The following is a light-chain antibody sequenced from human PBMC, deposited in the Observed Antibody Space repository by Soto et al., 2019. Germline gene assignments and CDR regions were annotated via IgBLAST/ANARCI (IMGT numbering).Light chain of an antibody. CDR3: QHSYSTRT. Sequence: DIQMTQSPSSLSASIGDRVTISCRASQDIGAYVNWYQHKQGKAPRVLMYAASNLKSGVQPRFSGSGVGRDITLTISDLQPEDFATYYCQHSYSTRTFGQGTKVERK. V-gene: IGKV1-39*01. CDR2: AAS. J-gene: IGKJ1*01. CDR1: QDIGAY.